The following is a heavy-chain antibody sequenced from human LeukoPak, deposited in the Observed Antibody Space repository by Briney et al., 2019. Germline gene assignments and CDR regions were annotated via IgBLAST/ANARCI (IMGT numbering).Heavy chain of an antibody. Sequence: SETLSLTCAVSGGSISSYYWSWIRQPPGKGLEWIGDIYYSGSTNYNPSLKSRVTLSVDTSKNQFSLKLSSVTAADTAVYYCARGGARYYDILTGYYTETFDYWGQGTLVTVSS. V-gene: IGHV4-59*01. J-gene: IGHJ4*02. CDR3: ARGGARYYDILTGYYTETFDY. CDR1: GGSISSYY. CDR2: IYYSGST. D-gene: IGHD3-9*01.